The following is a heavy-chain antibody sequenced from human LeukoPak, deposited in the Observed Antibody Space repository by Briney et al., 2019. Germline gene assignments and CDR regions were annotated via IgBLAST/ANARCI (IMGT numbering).Heavy chain of an antibody. V-gene: IGHV1-46*01. D-gene: IGHD3-10*01. Sequence: ASVKVSCKASGYTXTSYYMHWVRLAPGQGLEWMGIINPTRDSTSYAQKFQGRVTMTRDTSTSTVYMELSSLRSEDTAVYYCARGGGVGSGSYTIQEDWGQGTLVTVSS. J-gene: IGHJ1*01. CDR2: INPTRDST. CDR1: GYTXTSYY. CDR3: ARGGGVGSGSYTIQED.